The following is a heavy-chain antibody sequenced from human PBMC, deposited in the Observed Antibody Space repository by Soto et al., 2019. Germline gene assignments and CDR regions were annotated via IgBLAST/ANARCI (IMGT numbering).Heavy chain of an antibody. CDR3: ARGGIVAVPAALSSYDDYTNYRFDS. V-gene: IGHV1-69*01. CDR2: IIPMFAAT. J-gene: IGHJ4*02. CDR1: GGSFSDFA. D-gene: IGHD2-15*01. Sequence: QVQLAQSGAEVRKPGSSVKVSCRASGGSFSDFAFSWVRQAPGQGLEWMGGIIPMFAATKYAQRFQGRVTFTADASTRTVYSALSSLTSDDSAVYYCARGGIVAVPAALSSYDDYTNYRFDSWGQGTLVSVSS.